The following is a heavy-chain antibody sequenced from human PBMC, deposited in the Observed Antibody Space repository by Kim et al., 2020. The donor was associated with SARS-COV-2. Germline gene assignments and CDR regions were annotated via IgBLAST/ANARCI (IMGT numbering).Heavy chain of an antibody. J-gene: IGHJ4*02. V-gene: IGHV4-34*01. CDR2: INHSGST. CDR3: ARGMWWRSRAFDY. D-gene: IGHD2-21*01. CDR1: GGSFSGYY. Sequence: SETLSLTCAVYGGSFSGYYWSWIRQPPGKGLEWIGEINHSGSTNYNPSLKSRVTISVDTSKNQFSLKLSSVTAADTAVYYCARGMWWRSRAFDYWGQGTLVTVSS.